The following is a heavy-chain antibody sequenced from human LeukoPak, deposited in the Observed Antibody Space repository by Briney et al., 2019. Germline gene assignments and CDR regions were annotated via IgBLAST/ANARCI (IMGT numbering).Heavy chain of an antibody. V-gene: IGHV4-34*01. J-gene: IGHJ3*02. CDR3: ARDATTVTTTGAFDI. Sequence: SETLSLTCAVYGGSFSGYYWSWIRQPPGKGLEWIGEINHSGSTNYNPSLKSRVTISVDTSKNQFSLKLSSVTAADTAVYYCARDATTVTTTGAFDIWGQGTMVTVSS. D-gene: IGHD4-17*01. CDR2: INHSGST. CDR1: GGSFSGYY.